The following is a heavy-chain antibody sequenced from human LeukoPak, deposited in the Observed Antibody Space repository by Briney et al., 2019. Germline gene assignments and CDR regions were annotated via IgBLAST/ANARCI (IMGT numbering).Heavy chain of an antibody. J-gene: IGHJ6*03. D-gene: IGHD3-22*01. CDR2: IYYSGST. CDR3: ARDNDSSGYYSGDYYFDYYMDV. Sequence: SQTLSLTCTVSGRSISSRSYDWGWIREPPGKGLEWTGGIYYSGSTDYNPSLKRRVTMTVDTSKHQFSLRLSTVTAADTAVYYCARDNDSSGYYSGDYYFDYYMDVWGKGTTVTVSS. CDR1: GRSISSRSYD. V-gene: IGHV4-39*07.